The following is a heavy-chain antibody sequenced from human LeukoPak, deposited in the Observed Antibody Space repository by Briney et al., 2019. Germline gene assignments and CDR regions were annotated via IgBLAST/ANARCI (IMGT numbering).Heavy chain of an antibody. CDR2: INLDGDNK. D-gene: IGHD6-19*01. CDR3: AQGYSSVWFPG. V-gene: IGHV3-23*01. CDR1: GFTLSSYG. J-gene: IGHJ6*01. Sequence: PGGSLRLSCAVSGFTLSSYGMSWVRQAPGKGLEWIGAINLDGDNKYYTSSVKGGFTISKDQSANTLYLQMARQRTENPAISYCAQGYSSVWFPGWGQGSMVSAS.